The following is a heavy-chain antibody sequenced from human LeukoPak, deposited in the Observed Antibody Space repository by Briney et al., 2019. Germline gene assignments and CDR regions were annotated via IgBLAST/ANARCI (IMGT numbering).Heavy chain of an antibody. CDR3: ARNFRGYLGN. CDR1: GGSFSGYY. Sequence: PSETLSLTCAVYGGSFSGYYWSWIRQPPGKGLEWIGEISHSGSTNYNPSLKSRVTISVDTSKNQFSLKLSSVTAADTAVYYCARNFRGYLGNWGQGTLVTVSS. V-gene: IGHV4-34*01. CDR2: ISHSGST. J-gene: IGHJ4*02. D-gene: IGHD7-27*01.